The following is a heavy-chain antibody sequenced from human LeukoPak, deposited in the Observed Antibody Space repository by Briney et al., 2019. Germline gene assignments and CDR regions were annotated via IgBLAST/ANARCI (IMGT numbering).Heavy chain of an antibody. Sequence: PGGSLRLSCAASGFSFRNYWMSWVRQGPGKGVEWVASIKQDGTEKYYVDSVKGRFTISRDNAKNSLYLQMNSLRAEDTAVYFCAREDGYCSGGNCYSYFDSWGQGTLATVSS. CDR3: AREDGYCSGGNCYSYFDS. CDR1: GFSFRNYW. CDR2: IKQDGTEK. D-gene: IGHD2-15*01. J-gene: IGHJ4*02. V-gene: IGHV3-7*01.